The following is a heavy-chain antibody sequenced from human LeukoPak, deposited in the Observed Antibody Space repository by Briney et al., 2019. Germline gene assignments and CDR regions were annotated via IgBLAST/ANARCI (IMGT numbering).Heavy chain of an antibody. J-gene: IGHJ3*01. CDR3: ATAQRCSGGTCYAWTDAFHV. CDR2: VHLNGGGT. V-gene: IGHV1-2*02. Sequence: GASVKVSCTASGHIFTVDSIHWVRQAPGQGLEWLGWVHLNGGGTYRAQKFEGRVTMTKGSSISTASMELSSLTSDDTAVYYCATAQRCSGGTCYAWTDAFHVWGQGTMVIVSS. D-gene: IGHD2-15*01. CDR1: GHIFTVDS.